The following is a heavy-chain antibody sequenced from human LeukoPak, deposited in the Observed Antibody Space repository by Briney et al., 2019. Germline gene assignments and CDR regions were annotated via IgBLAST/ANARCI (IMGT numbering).Heavy chain of an antibody. Sequence: ASVKVSCKASGYTFTGYYIHWVRQAPGQELEWMGWIKPNSGDTNYAQKFQGRVTMTRDTSISTVYMELSRLRFDDTAVYYCASGRTIFYYYMDVWGKGTTVTISS. V-gene: IGHV1-2*02. CDR2: IKPNSGDT. CDR1: GYTFTGYY. D-gene: IGHD3-3*02. J-gene: IGHJ6*03. CDR3: ASGRTIFYYYMDV.